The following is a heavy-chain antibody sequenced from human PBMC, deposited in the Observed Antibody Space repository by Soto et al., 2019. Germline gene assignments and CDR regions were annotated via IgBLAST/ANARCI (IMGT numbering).Heavy chain of an antibody. D-gene: IGHD6-6*01. CDR3: ASGRTYSSSYYFDY. Sequence: ASVKVSCKASGYTFTDYDLNWVRQAAGQGLEWIGWMNPNSGNAGYTQKFQGRVTMTRDTSISTAYMELNSLRSDDTAVYYCASGRTYSSSYYFDYWGQGILVTVSS. V-gene: IGHV1-8*01. CDR2: MNPNSGNA. J-gene: IGHJ4*02. CDR1: GYTFTDYD.